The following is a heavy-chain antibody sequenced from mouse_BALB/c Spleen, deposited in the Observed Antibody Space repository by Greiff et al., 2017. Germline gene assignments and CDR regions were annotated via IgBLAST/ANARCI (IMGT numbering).Heavy chain of an antibody. J-gene: IGHJ2*01. CDR2: IYPSDSYT. CDR1: GYTFTSYW. CDR3: TRIYGNYGYFDY. V-gene: IGHV1-69*02. D-gene: IGHD2-1*01. Sequence: QVQLKQPGAELVRPGASVKLSCKASGYTFTSYWINWVKQRPGQGLEWIGNIYPSDSYTNYNQKFKDKATLTVDKSSSTAYMQLSSPTSEDSAVYYCTRIYGNYGYFDYWGQGTTLTVSS.